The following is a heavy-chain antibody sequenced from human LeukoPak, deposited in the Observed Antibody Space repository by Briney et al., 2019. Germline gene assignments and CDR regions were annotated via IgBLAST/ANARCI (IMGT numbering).Heavy chain of an antibody. CDR2: ISTDGTYT. Sequence: PGGSLRLSYAASGFTFSSYWMHWVRQAPGKGLVWVSRISTDGTYTEYADSVKDRFTISRDNAKDTLYLQVNSLRAEDTAVYYCAITVDCRATTDCYSYFHHWGQGTLVTVSS. V-gene: IGHV3-74*03. J-gene: IGHJ1*01. CDR1: GFTFSSYW. D-gene: IGHD2-21*02. CDR3: AITVDCRATTDCYSYFHH.